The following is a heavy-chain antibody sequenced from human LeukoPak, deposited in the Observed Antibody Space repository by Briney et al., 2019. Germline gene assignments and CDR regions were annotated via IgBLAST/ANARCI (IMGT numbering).Heavy chain of an antibody. V-gene: IGHV3-9*01. J-gene: IGHJ4*02. D-gene: IGHD3-10*01. Sequence: GGSLRLSCAASGFTFDDYAMHWVRQAPGKGLEWVSGISWNSGTIGYADSVKGRFTISRDNAKNSLYLQMNSLRAEDAALYYCAKDKVFGGELDYWGQGTLVTVSS. CDR2: ISWNSGTI. CDR1: GFTFDDYA. CDR3: AKDKVFGGELDY.